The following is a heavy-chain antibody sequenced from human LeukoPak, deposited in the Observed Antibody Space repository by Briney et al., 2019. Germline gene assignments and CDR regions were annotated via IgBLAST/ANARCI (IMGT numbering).Heavy chain of an antibody. J-gene: IGHJ4*03. CDR1: GSSFSNYY. CDR3: ARGSRVYDRSGFHTWHDY. Sequence: SGTLSLTCAVSGSSFSNYYWSWVRQPPVKGLEWIGYIYSTGDTSYNPSLESRVSISTDTPKNHFSLEITSVTDADTAVYYCARGSRVYDRSGFHTWHDYWGHGTLVTVSS. V-gene: IGHV4-59*01. CDR2: IYSTGDT. D-gene: IGHD3-22*01.